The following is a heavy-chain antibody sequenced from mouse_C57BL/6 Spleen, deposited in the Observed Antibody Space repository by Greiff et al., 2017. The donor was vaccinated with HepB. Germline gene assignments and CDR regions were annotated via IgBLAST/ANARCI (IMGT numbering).Heavy chain of an antibody. Sequence: EVKLQESGGGLVKPGGSLKLSCAASGFTFSDYGMHWVRQAPEKGLEWVAYISSGSSTIYYADTVKGRFTISRDNAKNTLFLQMTSLRSEDTAMYYCARRDSNLWYFDVWGTGTTVTVSS. J-gene: IGHJ1*03. D-gene: IGHD2-5*01. CDR3: ARRDSNLWYFDV. CDR1: GFTFSDYG. V-gene: IGHV5-17*01. CDR2: ISSGSSTI.